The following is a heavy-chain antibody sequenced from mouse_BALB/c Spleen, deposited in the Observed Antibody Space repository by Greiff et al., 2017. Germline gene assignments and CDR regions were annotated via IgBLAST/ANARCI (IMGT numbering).Heavy chain of an antibody. CDR3: ARRDRYDEMDY. J-gene: IGHJ4*01. CDR1: GYSITSDYA. Sequence: VQLKESGPGLVKPSQSLSLTCTVTGYSITSDYAWNWIRQFPGNKLEWMGYISYSGSTSYNPSLKSRISITRDTSKNQFFLQLNSVTTEDTATYYCARRDRYDEMDYWGQGTSVTVSS. D-gene: IGHD2-14*01. V-gene: IGHV3-2*02. CDR2: ISYSGST.